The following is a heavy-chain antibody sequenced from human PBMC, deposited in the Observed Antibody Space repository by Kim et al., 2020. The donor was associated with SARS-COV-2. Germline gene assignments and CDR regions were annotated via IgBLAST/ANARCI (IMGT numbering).Heavy chain of an antibody. D-gene: IGHD6-13*01. J-gene: IGHJ3*01. CDR3: ARLGGGSSWAGEGNAF. CDR1: GDSISSSSYY. Sequence: SETLSLTCTVSGDSISSSSYYWGWIRQPPGKGLEWIGSIYYSGSTYYNPSLKSRVTISVDTSKNQFSLKLSSVTAADTAVYYCARLGGGSSWAGEGNAF. CDR2: IYYSGST. V-gene: IGHV4-39*01.